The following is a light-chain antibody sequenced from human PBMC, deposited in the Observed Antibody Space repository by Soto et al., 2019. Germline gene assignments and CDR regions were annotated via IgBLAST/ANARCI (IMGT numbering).Light chain of an antibody. CDR3: SSYAGSNNLV. V-gene: IGLV2-8*01. J-gene: IGLJ2*01. Sequence: QSALTQPPSASGSPGQSVTISCTGTSSDVGGYNYVSWYQQHPGKAPKLMIYEVSKRPSGVPDRFSGSKSGNTASLTVSGLQAEEEADYYFSSYAGSNNLVFGGGTKLTAL. CDR2: EVS. CDR1: SSDVGGYNY.